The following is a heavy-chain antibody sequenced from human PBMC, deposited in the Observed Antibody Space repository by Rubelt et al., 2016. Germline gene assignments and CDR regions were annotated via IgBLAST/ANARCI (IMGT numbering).Heavy chain of an antibody. D-gene: IGHD1-26*01. V-gene: IGHV1-69*01. J-gene: IGHJ4*02. Sequence: QVQLVQSGAEVKKPGSSVKVSCKASGGTFSSYAISWVRQAPGQGLEWMGGNIPIFGTANYAQKFQGRCPITADESTSTAYMGVRSLGSKDTAVYYCATAVGYSGSYYGMDWGQGTLVTVSS. CDR1: GGTFSSYA. CDR3: ATAVGYSGSYYGMD. CDR2: NIPIFGTA.